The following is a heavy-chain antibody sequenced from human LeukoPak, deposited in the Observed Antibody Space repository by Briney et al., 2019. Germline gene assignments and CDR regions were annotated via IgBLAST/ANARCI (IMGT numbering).Heavy chain of an antibody. CDR3: AGGAASGSFDY. J-gene: IGHJ4*02. V-gene: IGHV4-34*01. CDR2: INHSGST. D-gene: IGHD6-13*01. Sequence: SETLSLTCTVSGGSINTYYWSWIRQPPGKGLEWIGEINHSGSTNYNPSLKSRVTISVDTSKNQFSLKLNSVTAADTAVYYCAGGAASGSFDYWGQGTLVTVSS. CDR1: GGSINTYY.